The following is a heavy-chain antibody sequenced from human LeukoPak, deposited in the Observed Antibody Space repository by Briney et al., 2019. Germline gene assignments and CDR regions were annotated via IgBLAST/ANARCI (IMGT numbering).Heavy chain of an antibody. CDR1: GGSISSGSYY. Sequence: SETLSLTCTVSGGSISSGSYYWSWIRQPAEKGLEWIGRIYTSGSTNYNPSLKSRVTISVDTSKNQFSLKLSSVTAADTAVYYCARDFGWGYCSSTSCYDAFDIWGQGTMVTVSS. CDR2: IYTSGST. V-gene: IGHV4-61*02. J-gene: IGHJ3*02. CDR3: ARDFGWGYCSSTSCYDAFDI. D-gene: IGHD2-2*01.